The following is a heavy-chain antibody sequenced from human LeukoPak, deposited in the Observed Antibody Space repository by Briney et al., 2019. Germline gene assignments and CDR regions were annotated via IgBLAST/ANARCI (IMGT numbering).Heavy chain of an antibody. Sequence: ASVKVSCKASGGTFNSYAISWVRQAPGQGLEWMGGIIPIFSTADYAQKFQGRVTITADESTSTAYMELSSLRSEDTAVYYCARELLSGANGYFDYWAQETLVTVSS. CDR3: ARELLSGANGYFDY. CDR1: GGTFNSYA. D-gene: IGHD2-15*01. CDR2: IIPIFSTA. J-gene: IGHJ4*02. V-gene: IGHV1-69*01.